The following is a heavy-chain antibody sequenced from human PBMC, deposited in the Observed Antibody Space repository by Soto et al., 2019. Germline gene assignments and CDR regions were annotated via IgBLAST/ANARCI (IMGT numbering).Heavy chain of an antibody. CDR1: GGSISSGGYS. CDR2: IYHSGST. D-gene: IGHD2-21*02. CDR3: ASGRAYCGGDCYSPAPYYFDS. J-gene: IGHJ4*02. V-gene: IGHV4-30-2*01. Sequence: QLQLQESGSGLVKPSQTLSLTCAVSGGSISSGGYSWSWIRQPPGKALEWIGYIYHSGSTYYNPSPKSRVTVPVNRANNQFSLKLSSVYAADTAVYYCASGRAYCGGDCYSPAPYYFDSWGQGTLVTVSS.